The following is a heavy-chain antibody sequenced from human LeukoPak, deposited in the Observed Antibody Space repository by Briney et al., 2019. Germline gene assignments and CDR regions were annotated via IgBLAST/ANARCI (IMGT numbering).Heavy chain of an antibody. CDR3: AHGANWGGHWAYFDY. D-gene: IGHD7-27*01. J-gene: IGHJ4*02. Sequence: ESGPTLVKPTQTLTLTCAFSGFSLSTSGVGVGWIRQPPGRALEWLALIYWDDDKRYSPSLKSRLTITKDTSKNLVVLTMTNMDPVDTATYYCAHGANWGGHWAYFDYWGQGTLVTVSS. V-gene: IGHV2-5*02. CDR1: GFSLSTSGVG. CDR2: IYWDDDK.